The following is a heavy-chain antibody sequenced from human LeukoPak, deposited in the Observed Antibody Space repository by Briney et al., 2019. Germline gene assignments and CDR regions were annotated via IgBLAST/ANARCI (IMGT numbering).Heavy chain of an antibody. D-gene: IGHD6-13*01. CDR1: GFTFSTYA. Sequence: GGSLRLSCAASGFTFSTYAMSWVRQAPGKGLQWVSSISGSGGDTYYADSVKGRFTISRDNSKNTLYLQMDGLRAEDTAIYYCAPDLRGSAWSLDDWGQGTLVTVSS. CDR2: ISGSGGDT. J-gene: IGHJ4*02. V-gene: IGHV3-23*01. CDR3: APDLRGSAWSLDD.